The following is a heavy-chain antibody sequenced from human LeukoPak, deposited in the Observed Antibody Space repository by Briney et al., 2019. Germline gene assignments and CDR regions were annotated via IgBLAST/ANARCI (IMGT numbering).Heavy chain of an antibody. CDR1: GFTFSSYN. CDR3: AKVGLTVTTILDYFDY. CDR2: ISSSSSSI. Sequence: GGSLRLSCAASGFTFSSYNMNWVRQAPGKGLEWVSSISSSSSSIYYADSMKGRFTISRDNSKSTLYLQMNSLRAEDTAVYFCAKVGLTVTTILDYFDYWGQGTLVTVSS. J-gene: IGHJ4*02. V-gene: IGHV3-21*01. D-gene: IGHD4-11*01.